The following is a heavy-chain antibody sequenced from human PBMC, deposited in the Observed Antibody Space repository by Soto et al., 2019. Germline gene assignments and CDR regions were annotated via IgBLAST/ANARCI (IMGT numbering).Heavy chain of an antibody. CDR2: IYHSGST. CDR3: ARRSGLAAHYHGMDV. Sequence: PSETLSLTCGVSGGSIRSSNWWSWVRQPPGKGLEWIGEIYHSGSTNYNPSLKSRVTISVDKSKNQFSLKLSSVTAADTAVYSCARRSGLAAHYHGMDVWGQGTTVTVSS. V-gene: IGHV4-4*02. J-gene: IGHJ6*02. D-gene: IGHD6-6*01. CDR1: GGSIRSSNW.